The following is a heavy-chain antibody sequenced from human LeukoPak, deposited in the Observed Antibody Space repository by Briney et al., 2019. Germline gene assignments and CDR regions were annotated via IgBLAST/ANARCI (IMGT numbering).Heavy chain of an antibody. CDR3: ARGVVVAPRSAFDI. CDR1: GFTFSSYW. V-gene: IGHV3-7*01. D-gene: IGHD2-2*01. J-gene: IGHJ3*02. CDR2: INQDGSEK. Sequence: GGSLRLSCAASGFTFSSYWITWVRQAPGKGLEWVANINQDGSEKCYVDSVKGRFTISRDNAKNTLSLQMNSLRVEDTAVYYCARGVVVAPRSAFDIWGQGTMVTVSS.